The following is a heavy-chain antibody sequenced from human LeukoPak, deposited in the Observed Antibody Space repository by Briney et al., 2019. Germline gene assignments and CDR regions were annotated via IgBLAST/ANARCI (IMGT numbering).Heavy chain of an antibody. CDR2: ISDSGGST. CDR3: AKSMGRSGWYGGY. CDR1: GFTFNTFG. J-gene: IGHJ4*02. Sequence: GGSLRLSCVASGFTFNTFGMTWVRQAPGKGLEWVSGISDSGGSTYYADPVKGRFTISRDNSKNTVYLQMNSLRAEDTAIYYCAKSMGRSGWYGGYWGQGILATVSS. D-gene: IGHD6-13*01. V-gene: IGHV3-23*01.